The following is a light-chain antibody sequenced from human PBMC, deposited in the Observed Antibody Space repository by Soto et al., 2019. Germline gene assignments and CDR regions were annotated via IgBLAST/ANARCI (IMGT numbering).Light chain of an antibody. J-gene: IGLJ1*01. CDR2: EVS. CDR1: SSDVGGYNY. CDR3: SSYAGSNKNV. Sequence: QSVLTQPPSASGSPGQSVTISCTGTSSDVGGYNYVSWYQQHPGKAPKLMIYEVSKRPSGAPDRFSGSKSGNTASLTVSGLQAEDEADYYCSSYAGSNKNVFGTGTKVTVL. V-gene: IGLV2-8*01.